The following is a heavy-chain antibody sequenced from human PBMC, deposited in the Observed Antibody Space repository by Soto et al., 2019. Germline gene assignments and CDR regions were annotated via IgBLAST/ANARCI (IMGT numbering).Heavy chain of an antibody. J-gene: IGHJ4*02. Sequence: EVQLLESGGGLVQPGGSLRLSCEGAGFSFESYTMSWVRQAPGKGLEWVSAISGNSGSTYYADSVKGRFTISRDNSKNTLYLQMNSLRDEDTAGYFCANGPWAGGYWGQGTPVIVSS. V-gene: IGHV3-23*01. CDR2: ISGNSGST. D-gene: IGHD3-16*01. CDR3: ANGPWAGGY. CDR1: GFSFESYT.